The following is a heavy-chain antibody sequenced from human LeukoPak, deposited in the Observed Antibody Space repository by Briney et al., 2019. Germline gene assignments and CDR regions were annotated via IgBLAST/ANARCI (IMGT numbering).Heavy chain of an antibody. CDR1: GGSISSGHYY. Sequence: SQTLSLTCTVSGGSISSGHYYWSWIRQHPGKGLEWIGYIFYSEATYFDPSLKSRVTISVDTSKNQFSLKVTSVTAADTAVYYCARTLGDSRFDPWGQGTLVTVSS. V-gene: IGHV4-31*03. CDR3: ARTLGDSRFDP. CDR2: IFYSEAT. J-gene: IGHJ5*02. D-gene: IGHD2-21*01.